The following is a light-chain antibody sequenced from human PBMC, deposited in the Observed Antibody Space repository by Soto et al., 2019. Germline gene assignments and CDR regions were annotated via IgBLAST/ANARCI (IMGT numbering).Light chain of an antibody. J-gene: IGKJ1*01. V-gene: IGKV3-11*01. CDR3: QQRSTWPRT. CDR2: DAS. Sequence: EIVLTQSPATLSLSPGERATLSCRASQSVSSYLAWYQQRPGQAPSLLIYDASNRATGIPARFSGSGSGSDFTLTISSLEPEDSAVYYGQQRSTWPRTFGQGTKVEIK. CDR1: QSVSSY.